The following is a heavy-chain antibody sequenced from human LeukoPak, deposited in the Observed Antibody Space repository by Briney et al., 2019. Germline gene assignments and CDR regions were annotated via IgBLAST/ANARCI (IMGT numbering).Heavy chain of an antibody. D-gene: IGHD3-22*01. J-gene: IGHJ6*02. V-gene: IGHV1-69*13. CDR3: AREVNYYDSTAYSTFYFHYGMDV. Sequence: SVKVSCKASGGTFSNYPITWVRQAPGQGLEWMGGIIHIFGTANYPQKFQGRLTITADESTTTAYMELSSLRSGDTAVYYCAREVNYYDSTAYSTFYFHYGMDVWGQGTSVTVSS. CDR1: GGTFSNYP. CDR2: IIHIFGTA.